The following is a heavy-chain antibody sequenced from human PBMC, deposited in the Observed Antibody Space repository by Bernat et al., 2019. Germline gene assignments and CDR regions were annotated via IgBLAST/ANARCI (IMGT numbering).Heavy chain of an antibody. Sequence: EVQLLESGGGLVQPGGSLRLSCAASGFTFSSYAMSWVRQAPGKGLEWVSAISGSGGSTYYADSVKGRFTISRVNSKNTLYLQMNSLRAEDTAVYYCAKEYSSSWYGSTYYFDYWGQGTLVTVSS. J-gene: IGHJ4*02. CDR3: AKEYSSSWYGSTYYFDY. CDR2: ISGSGGST. CDR1: GFTFSSYA. V-gene: IGHV3-23*01. D-gene: IGHD6-13*01.